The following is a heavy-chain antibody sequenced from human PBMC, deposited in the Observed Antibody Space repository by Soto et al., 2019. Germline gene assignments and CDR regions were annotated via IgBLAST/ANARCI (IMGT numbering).Heavy chain of an antibody. CDR2: IYYSGST. J-gene: IGHJ4*02. CDR1: CGSISSGGYY. Sequence: SSETLSLTCTVSCGSISSGGYYWSWIRQHPGKGLEWIGYIYYSGSTYYNPSLKSRVTISVDTSKNQFSLKLSSVTAADTAVYYCARGDFGEGYYFDYWGQGTLVTVSS. V-gene: IGHV4-31*03. CDR3: ARGDFGEGYYFDY. D-gene: IGHD3-10*01.